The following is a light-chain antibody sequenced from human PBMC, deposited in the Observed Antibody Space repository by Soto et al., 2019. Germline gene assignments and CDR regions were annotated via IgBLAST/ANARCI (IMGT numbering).Light chain of an antibody. V-gene: IGKV1-39*01. J-gene: IGKJ2*01. CDR1: QSISSY. CDR3: QQSYSTPPYT. Sequence: DIQMTQSPSSLSASVGDRVTITCRASQSISSYLNWYQQKPGKAPKLLMYAASSLQSGVPSRFSGSGSGTDFTLTISSLQPEDFATYYGQQSYSTPPYTFGQGTKLEIK. CDR2: AAS.